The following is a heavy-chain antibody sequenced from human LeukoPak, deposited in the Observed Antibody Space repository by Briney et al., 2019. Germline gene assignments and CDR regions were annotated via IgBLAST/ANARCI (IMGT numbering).Heavy chain of an antibody. V-gene: IGHV3-23*01. J-gene: IGHJ4*02. Sequence: GGSLRLSCAVSGITLSNYGMSWVRQAPGKGLEWVAGISDSGGSTNYADSVKGRFTISRDNPKNTLYLQMNSLRAEDTAVYYCAKDLGGYAGGNFDYWGQGTLVTVSS. CDR2: ISDSGGST. D-gene: IGHD1-26*01. CDR3: AKDLGGYAGGNFDY. CDR1: GITLSNYG.